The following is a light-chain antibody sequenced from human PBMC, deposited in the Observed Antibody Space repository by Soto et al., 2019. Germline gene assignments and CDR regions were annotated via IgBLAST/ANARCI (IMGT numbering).Light chain of an antibody. J-gene: IGKJ4*01. CDR1: QTVLSSSNNKNY. CDR2: WAS. Sequence: DIVVTQSPDSLAMSLGERATINCKSSQTVLSSSNNKNYLAWYQQKPGQPPKLLIFWASTRESGVPDRFSGSGSGTDFTLSISSLQAEDVAVYYCQQYYDSPLTFGGGTKVDIK. CDR3: QQYYDSPLT. V-gene: IGKV4-1*01.